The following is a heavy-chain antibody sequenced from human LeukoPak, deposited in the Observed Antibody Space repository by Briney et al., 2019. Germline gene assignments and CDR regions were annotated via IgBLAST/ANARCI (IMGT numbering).Heavy chain of an antibody. CDR3: ARDSLKGDNYYYYMDV. Sequence: PGGSLRLSCAASGFKFSDYYMTWIRQAPGKGLEWVSYISNSSDSIYYADSVEGRFTISRDNAKNSLYLQMNSLRAEDTAVYYCARDSLKGDNYYYYMDVWGKGTTVTVSS. CDR1: GFKFSDYY. CDR2: ISNSSDSI. J-gene: IGHJ6*03. V-gene: IGHV3-11*01. D-gene: IGHD2-21*01.